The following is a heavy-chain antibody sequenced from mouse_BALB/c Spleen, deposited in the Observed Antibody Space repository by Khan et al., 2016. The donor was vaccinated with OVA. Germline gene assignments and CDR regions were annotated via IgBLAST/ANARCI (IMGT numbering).Heavy chain of an antibody. Sequence: EVQLQESGAELVRPGALVKLSCKASGFNIKDYYMHWVKQRPEQGLVWIGRIDPENGNTIYDPRLQGKASITSETSSNTAHLQLSSLTSEDTAVYYCARDGYSPWFAYWGQGTLVTVSA. V-gene: IGHV14-1*02. CDR2: IDPENGNT. D-gene: IGHD2-3*01. CDR1: GFNIKDYY. J-gene: IGHJ3*01. CDR3: ARDGYSPWFAY.